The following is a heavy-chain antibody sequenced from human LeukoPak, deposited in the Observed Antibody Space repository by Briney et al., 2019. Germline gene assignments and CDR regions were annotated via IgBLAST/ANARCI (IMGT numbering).Heavy chain of an antibody. CDR3: ARRDFDSSGYLSFYFDY. CDR1: GYSIRSGYH. Sequence: TSETLSLTCAVSGYSIRSGYHWSWIRPPPGKGLEWIGIIYQSGSTYYNPSLKSRVTISVDTSKNQFSLNLSSVTAADSAVYYCARRDFDSSGYLSFYFDYWGQGTLVTVSS. V-gene: IGHV4-38-2*01. J-gene: IGHJ4*02. D-gene: IGHD3-22*01. CDR2: IYQSGST.